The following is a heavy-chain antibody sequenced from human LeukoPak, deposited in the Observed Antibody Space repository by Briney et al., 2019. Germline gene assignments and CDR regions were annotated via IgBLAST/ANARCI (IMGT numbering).Heavy chain of an antibody. D-gene: IGHD6-19*01. J-gene: IGHJ6*02. Sequence: SQTLSLTCTVSGGSISSGGYYWSWIRQHPGKGLEGIGYIYYSGSTYYNPSLKSRVTISVDTSKNQFSLKLSSVTAADTAVYYCARQFRSGWSFGLDVWGQGATATVSS. CDR3: ARQFRSGWSFGLDV. CDR2: IYYSGST. CDR1: GGSISSGGYY. V-gene: IGHV4-31*03.